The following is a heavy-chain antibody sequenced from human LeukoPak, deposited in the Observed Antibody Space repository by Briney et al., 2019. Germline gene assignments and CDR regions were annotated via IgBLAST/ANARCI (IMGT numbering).Heavy chain of an antibody. V-gene: IGHV4-59*01. CDR1: GGSITSYY. J-gene: IGHJ3*02. CDR3: AREGAVGVITLDDAFDI. Sequence: SETLSLTCTVSGGSITSYYWSWIRQPPGKGLEWIGYIYYSGSTNYNPSLKSRVTISIDTSRNQFSLKLSSVTAADTAVYYCAREGAVGVITLDDAFDIWGQGTMVTVSS. CDR2: IYYSGST. D-gene: IGHD3-16*02.